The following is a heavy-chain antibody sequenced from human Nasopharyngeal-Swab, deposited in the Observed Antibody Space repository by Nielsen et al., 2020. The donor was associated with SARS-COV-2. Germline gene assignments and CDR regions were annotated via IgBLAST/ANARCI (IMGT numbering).Heavy chain of an antibody. J-gene: IGHJ6*02. D-gene: IGHD2-15*01. CDR1: GFTFSSYG. Sequence: GESLKISCAASGFTFSSYGMHWVRQAPGKGLEWVAVIWYDGSNKYYADSVKGRFTISRDNSKSTLYLQMNSLRAEDTAVYYCARDVVVVAAFYYYYGMDVWGQGTTVTVSS. V-gene: IGHV3-33*01. CDR3: ARDVVVVAAFYYYYGMDV. CDR2: IWYDGSNK.